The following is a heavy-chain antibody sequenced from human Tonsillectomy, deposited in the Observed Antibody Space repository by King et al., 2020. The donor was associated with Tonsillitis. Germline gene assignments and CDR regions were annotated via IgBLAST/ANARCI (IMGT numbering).Heavy chain of an antibody. Sequence: HVQLQESGPGLVRPSQTLSLICSVSGDSLTSGGYFWSWIRQHPDKGLEWIGSIYHSGPTYHTPSLRSRLFISVDTSKNQFSLRLTSVTAADTAVYYCARNRDYGDYVDFWGQGTLVAVSS. V-gene: IGHV4-31*03. CDR1: GDSLTSGGYF. CDR2: IYHSGPT. CDR3: ARNRDYGDYVDF. D-gene: IGHD4-17*01. J-gene: IGHJ4*02.